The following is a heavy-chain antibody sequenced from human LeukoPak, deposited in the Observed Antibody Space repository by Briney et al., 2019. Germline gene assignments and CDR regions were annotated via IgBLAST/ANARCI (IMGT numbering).Heavy chain of an antibody. V-gene: IGHV4-59*08. Sequence: PETLSLTCTVSGGSISSYYWSWIRQPPGKGLDWIGYIYYSGSTSYNPSLKSRVTISVDTSKNQFSLKLSSVTAADTAVYYCARHKYSSVYYWYFDLWGRGTLVTVSS. CDR2: IYYSGST. J-gene: IGHJ2*01. D-gene: IGHD6-19*01. CDR3: ARHKYSSVYYWYFDL. CDR1: GGSISSYY.